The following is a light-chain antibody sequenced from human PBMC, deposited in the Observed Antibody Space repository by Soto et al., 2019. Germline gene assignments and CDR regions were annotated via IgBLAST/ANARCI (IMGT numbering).Light chain of an antibody. CDR2: EVS. CDR1: SNDVGGYKY. Sequence: QSALTQPPSASGSPGQSVTISCTGTSNDVGGYKYVSWYQQHPGKAPKLMIYEVSKRPSGVPDRFSGSKSGNTASLTVSGLQADDEADYYCSSYAGSNNVVFGGGTQLTVL. CDR3: SSYAGSNNVV. V-gene: IGLV2-8*01. J-gene: IGLJ2*01.